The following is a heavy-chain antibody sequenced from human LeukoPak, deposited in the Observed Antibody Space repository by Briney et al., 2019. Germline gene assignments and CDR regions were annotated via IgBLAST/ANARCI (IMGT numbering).Heavy chain of an antibody. D-gene: IGHD7-27*01. CDR1: GYTFTSYD. CDR3: ARGPPNWGYDY. Sequence: ASVKVSCKASGYTFTSYDFNWVRQATGQRPEWMGWMSPNSGDTGYAQKFQDRVTMTRNTSISTAYMELSSLRPDDTAVYYCARGPPNWGYDYWGPGTLVTVSS. CDR2: MSPNSGDT. J-gene: IGHJ4*02. V-gene: IGHV1-8*01.